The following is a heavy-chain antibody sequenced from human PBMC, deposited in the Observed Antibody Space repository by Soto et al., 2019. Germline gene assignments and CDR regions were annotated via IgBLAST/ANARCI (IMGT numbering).Heavy chain of an antibody. Sequence: SETLSLTCAVYGGSFSGYYWTWIRQPPGKGLEWIGEINHSGSTNCNPSLKSRVTVSVDTSKDQFSLKLSSVTAADTAVYYCARALYDYDSSGSRIYYFDDWGQGTLVTVSS. CDR3: ARALYDYDSSGSRIYYFDD. D-gene: IGHD3-22*01. V-gene: IGHV4-34*01. CDR1: GGSFSGYY. J-gene: IGHJ4*02. CDR2: INHSGST.